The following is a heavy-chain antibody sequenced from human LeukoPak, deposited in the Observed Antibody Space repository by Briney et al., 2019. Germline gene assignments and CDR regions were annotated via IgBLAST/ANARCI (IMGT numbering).Heavy chain of an antibody. CDR1: GFTFSSYS. Sequence: GGSLRLSCAASGFTFSSYSMNWVRQAPGKGLEWVSYISSNTRTTSTIYYADSVKGRFTISRDDAQNSLYLQMSGQRAEDTAVYYCARDRGYSGYDLLYWGQGTLVAVSS. CDR2: ISSNTRTTSTI. D-gene: IGHD5-12*01. J-gene: IGHJ4*02. V-gene: IGHV3-48*01. CDR3: ARDRGYSGYDLLY.